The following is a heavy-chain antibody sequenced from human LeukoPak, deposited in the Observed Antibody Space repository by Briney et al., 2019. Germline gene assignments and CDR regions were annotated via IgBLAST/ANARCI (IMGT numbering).Heavy chain of an antibody. CDR2: IYYSGST. CDR3: ARKLGIAVGDYYYYGLDV. CDR1: GGSVNSGDSF. Sequence: SETLSLTCTVSGGSVNSGDSFWSWIRQPPGKGLEWIGNIYYSGSTNYNPSLQSRVTVSIDTSKNQFSLKVRSVTPADTAVYYCARKLGIAVGDYYYYGLDVWGQGTTVTVSS. J-gene: IGHJ6*02. V-gene: IGHV4-61*08. D-gene: IGHD6-19*01.